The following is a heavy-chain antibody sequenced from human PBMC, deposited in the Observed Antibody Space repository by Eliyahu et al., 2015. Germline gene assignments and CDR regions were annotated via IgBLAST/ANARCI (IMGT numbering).Heavy chain of an antibody. J-gene: IGHJ5*02. Sequence: EVQLLESGGGLVQPGGSLXLSCAASGFTFSXYAXNWVRPAPGKGREWVXXISVSGGSTYYADSVKGRFSISRDNSKNTLYLQMNSLRAEDTAVYYCAKEIMVRGGRDDNWFDPWGQGTLVTVSS. CDR2: ISVSGGST. D-gene: IGHD3-10*01. CDR3: AKEIMVRGGRDDNWFDP. CDR1: GFTFSXYA. V-gene: IGHV3-23*01.